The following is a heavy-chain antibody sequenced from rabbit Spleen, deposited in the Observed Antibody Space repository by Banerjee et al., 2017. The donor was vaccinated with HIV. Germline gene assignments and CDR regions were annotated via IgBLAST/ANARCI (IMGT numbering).Heavy chain of an antibody. Sequence: QEQVVESGGGLVQPGGSLKVSCKASGFDFSSYGVSWVRQAPGKGLEWIGYIDPVFGITYYANWVNGRFTISRDNAQNTLFLQLNSLTAADTATYFCVREVAAKFNLWGQDTLVTVS. V-gene: IGHV1S47*01. CDR2: IDPVFGIT. CDR1: GFDFSSYG. D-gene: IGHD4-1*01. J-gene: IGHJ4*01. CDR3: VREVAAKFNL.